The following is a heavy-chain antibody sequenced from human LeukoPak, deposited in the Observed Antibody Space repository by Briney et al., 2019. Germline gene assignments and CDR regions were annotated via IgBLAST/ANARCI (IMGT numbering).Heavy chain of an antibody. CDR3: AAALYIGQLLSALDF. V-gene: IGHV1-69*10. CDR2: IIPIVDET. J-gene: IGHJ4*02. Sequence: ASVKVSCKASGDTFKRYGISWVRQAPGQGLEWMGGIIPIVDETDYTQKFQDRVTITADKSTSTAYMELSGLTPEDTAVYYCAAALYIGQLLSALDFWGQGSPVIVSS. CDR1: GDTFKRYG. D-gene: IGHD3-10*01.